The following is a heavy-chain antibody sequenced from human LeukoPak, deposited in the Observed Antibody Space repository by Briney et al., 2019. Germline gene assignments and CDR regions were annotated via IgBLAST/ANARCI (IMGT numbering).Heavy chain of an antibody. CDR2: ISSSSSDI. CDR3: ARRRYSGSYVGLDP. CDR1: GFTFSSYS. V-gene: IGHV3-21*01. J-gene: IGHJ5*02. D-gene: IGHD1-26*01. Sequence: GGSLRLSCAASGFTFSSYSMNWVRQARGKGLEWGSSISSSSSDIYYADSVKGRFTISRDNAKNSLYLQMNSLRAEDTAVYYCARRRYSGSYVGLDPWGQGTLVTVSS.